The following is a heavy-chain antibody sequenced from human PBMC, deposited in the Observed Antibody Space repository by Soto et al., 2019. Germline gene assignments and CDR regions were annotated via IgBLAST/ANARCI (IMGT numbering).Heavy chain of an antibody. D-gene: IGHD5-12*01. V-gene: IGHV4-31*03. J-gene: IGHJ4*02. Sequence: QVQLQESGPGLVKPSQTLSLTCTVSGGSISSSGYYWSWIRQHPGKGLEWIGYIYYSGSTYYNPSLKSRVTISVDTSKTQFSLKLSSVTAADTAVYYCARVLEQWLRPTYTFGYWGQGTLVTVSS. CDR3: ARVLEQWLRPTYTFGY. CDR2: IYYSGST. CDR1: GGSISSSGYY.